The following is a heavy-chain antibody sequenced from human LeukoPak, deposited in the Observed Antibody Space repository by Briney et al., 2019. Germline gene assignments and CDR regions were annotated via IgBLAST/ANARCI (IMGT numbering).Heavy chain of an antibody. J-gene: IGHJ5*02. CDR1: GFTFSRYW. CDR3: ATAGGDGSRMGFDP. CDR2: ISADGSVT. Sequence: GGSLRLSCADSGFTFSRYWLHWVRQTPGKGLVWVSCISADGSVTRYADSVKGRFTISRDNTKSTLYLQMHSLRAEDTAVYYCATAGGDGSRMGFDPWGQGTLVTVSS. V-gene: IGHV3-74*01. D-gene: IGHD2-15*01.